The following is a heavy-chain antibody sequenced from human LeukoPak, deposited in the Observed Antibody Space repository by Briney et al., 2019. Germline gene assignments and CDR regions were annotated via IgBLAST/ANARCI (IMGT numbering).Heavy chain of an antibody. V-gene: IGHV4-34*01. CDR1: GGSFSGYY. D-gene: IGHD2-2*02. J-gene: IGHJ5*02. Sequence: PSETLSLTCAVYGGSFSGYYWGWIRQPPGKGLEWIGEINHSGSTNYNPSLKSRVTISVDTSKNQFSLKLSSVTAADTAVYYCARGMPVVVPAAIGGWFDPWGQGTLVTVSS. CDR2: INHSGST. CDR3: ARGMPVVVPAAIGGWFDP.